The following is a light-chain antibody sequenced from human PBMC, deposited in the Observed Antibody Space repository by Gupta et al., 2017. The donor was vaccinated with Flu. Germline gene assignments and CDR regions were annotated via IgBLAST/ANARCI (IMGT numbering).Light chain of an antibody. J-gene: IGKJ5*01. CDR3: QQYYSTPPIT. Sequence: KSSQSILYSSTNKNYLAWYQQKPGQPPKLLIYWASTRESGVPDRFSGSGSGTDFTLTISRLQAEDVAVYYCQQYYSTPPITFGQGTRLEIK. CDR1: QSILYSSTNKNY. V-gene: IGKV4-1*01. CDR2: WAS.